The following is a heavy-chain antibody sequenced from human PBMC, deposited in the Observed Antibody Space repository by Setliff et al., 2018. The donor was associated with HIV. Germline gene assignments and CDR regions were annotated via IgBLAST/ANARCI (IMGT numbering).Heavy chain of an antibody. V-gene: IGHV5-51*01. CDR2: VFPDDSDT. D-gene: IGHD2-2*01. CDR1: GYSFTTLW. CDR3: ARGGTSSNWFDP. J-gene: IGHJ5*02. Sequence: PGESLKISCQASGYSFTTLWIAWVRQMPGKGLEGRGMVFPDDSDTRYSPSFQGQVSMSADKSINTAYLQWSSLKASDTAVYYCARGGTSSNWFDPWGQGTLVTVSS.